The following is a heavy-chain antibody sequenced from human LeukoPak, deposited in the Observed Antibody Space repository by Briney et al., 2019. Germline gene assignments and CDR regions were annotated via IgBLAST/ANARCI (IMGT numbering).Heavy chain of an antibody. V-gene: IGHV3-7*01. CDR2: MKEDGSEI. Sequence: PGGSLRLSCAASGFSFDVQTMSWVRQAPGKGLDGVASMKEDGSEIYYADSVKGRFTISRDNPKNSLYLQMNSLRAEDTAVYYCAKGGATRGRFENWGQGTLVTVSS. D-gene: IGHD1-26*01. CDR3: AKGGATRGRFEN. CDR1: GFSFDVQT. J-gene: IGHJ4*02.